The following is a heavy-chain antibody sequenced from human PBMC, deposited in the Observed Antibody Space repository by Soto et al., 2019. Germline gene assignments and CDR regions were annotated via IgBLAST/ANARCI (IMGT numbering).Heavy chain of an antibody. CDR3: ARGRADYFDF. CDR2: INAGNGNT. J-gene: IGHJ4*02. V-gene: IGHV1-3*01. CDR1: GYTFTSYA. Sequence: ASVKVSCKASGYTFTSYAMHWVRQAPGQRLEWMGWINAGNGNTKYSQKCQGRVTITRDTSASTAYMELSSLRSEDTAVSYCARGRADYFDFWGQGTLVTVSS.